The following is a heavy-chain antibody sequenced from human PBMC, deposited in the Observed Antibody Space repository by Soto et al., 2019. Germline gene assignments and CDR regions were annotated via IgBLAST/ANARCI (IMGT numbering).Heavy chain of an antibody. J-gene: IGHJ6*02. CDR3: ARRVLRFLEWLSPPLYGMDV. CDR1: GGSISSSSYY. CDR2: IYYSGST. D-gene: IGHD3-3*01. V-gene: IGHV4-39*01. Sequence: SETLSLTCTVSGGSISSSSYYWGWIRQPPGKGLEWIGSIYYSGSTYYNPSLKSRVTISVDTSKNQFSLKLSSVTAADTAVYYRARRVLRFLEWLSPPLYGMDVWGQGTTVTVSS.